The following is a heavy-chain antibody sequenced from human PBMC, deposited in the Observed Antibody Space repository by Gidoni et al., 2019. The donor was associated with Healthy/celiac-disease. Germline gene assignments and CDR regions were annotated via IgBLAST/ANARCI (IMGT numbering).Heavy chain of an antibody. CDR2: TYCRSKWYN. D-gene: IGHD2-15*01. CDR3: ARETTDSGGSNDAFDI. V-gene: IGHV6-1*01. J-gene: IGHJ3*02. CDR1: GDSVSSNSAA. Sequence: QVQLQQSGPGLVKPSQTLSLTCAISGDSVSSNSAAWNWIRQSPSRGLEWLGRTYCRSKWYNDYAVSVKSRITINPDTSKNQFSLQLNSVTPEDTAVYYCARETTDSGGSNDAFDIWGQGTMVTVSS.